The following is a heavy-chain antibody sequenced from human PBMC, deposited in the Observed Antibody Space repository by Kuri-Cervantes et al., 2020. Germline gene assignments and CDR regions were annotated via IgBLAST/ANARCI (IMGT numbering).Heavy chain of an antibody. CDR2: INPSGGST. CDR3: AGGARNWELLRESPPADGTWFDP. CDR1: VYSFTSYY. J-gene: IGHJ5*02. D-gene: IGHD1-26*01. Sequence: AAVKVSCKASVYSFTSYYMHWVRQAPGQGLEWMGIINPSGGSTSYAHKFQGRVTMTRDTATGTVYVELSSLRSEDTAVYYFAGGARNWELLRESPPADGTWFDPWGQGTLVTVSS. V-gene: IGHV1-46*01.